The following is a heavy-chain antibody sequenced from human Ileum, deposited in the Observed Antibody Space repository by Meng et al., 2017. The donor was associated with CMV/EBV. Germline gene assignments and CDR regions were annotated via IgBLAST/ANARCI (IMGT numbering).Heavy chain of an antibody. V-gene: IGHV4-39*01. CDR3: ARRRNPGPFEF. CDR1: GGSFINSNYF. D-gene: IGHD1-14*01. J-gene: IGHJ4*02. Sequence: CTVSGGSFINSNYFWAWIRQPPGRGLEWSANVLYNGDTYYNPSLKTRATISIDTSNNQFSLTLASVTAADGALYYCARRRNPGPFEFWGQGTLVTVSS. CDR2: VLYNGDT.